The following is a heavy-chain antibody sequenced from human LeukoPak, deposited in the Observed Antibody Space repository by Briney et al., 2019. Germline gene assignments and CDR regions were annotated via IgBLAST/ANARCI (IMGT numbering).Heavy chain of an antibody. D-gene: IGHD1-26*01. CDR1: GGSISSYY. V-gene: IGHV4-59*08. J-gene: IGHJ4*02. Sequence: ASETLSLTCTVSGGSISSYYWSWIRQPPGKGLEWIGYIYYSGSTNYNPSLKSRVTISVDTSKNQFSLKLSSVTAADTAVYYCARSPGYSGSYGFDYWGQGTLVTVSS. CDR2: IYYSGST. CDR3: ARSPGYSGSYGFDY.